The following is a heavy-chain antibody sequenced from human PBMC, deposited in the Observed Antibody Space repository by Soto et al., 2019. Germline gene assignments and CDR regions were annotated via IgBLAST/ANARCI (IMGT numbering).Heavy chain of an antibody. J-gene: IGHJ6*02. Sequence: QVQLVQSGAEVKKPGASVKVSCKASGYTFTGYYMHWVRQAPGQGLEWMGWINPNSGGTNYAQKFQGWVTMTRDTAISTAYMELSRLRSDDTAVYYCPRDPSERVVIAPRYYYYGMDVWGQGTTVTVSS. CDR2: INPNSGGT. CDR3: PRDPSERVVIAPRYYYYGMDV. CDR1: GYTFTGYY. D-gene: IGHD3-3*01. V-gene: IGHV1-2*04.